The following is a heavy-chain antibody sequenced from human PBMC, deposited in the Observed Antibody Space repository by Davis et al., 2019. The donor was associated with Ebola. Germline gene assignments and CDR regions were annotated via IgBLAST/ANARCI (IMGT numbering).Heavy chain of an antibody. D-gene: IGHD3-3*01. CDR2: IIPILGIA. V-gene: IGHV1-69*04. J-gene: IGHJ6*02. CDR1: GGTFSSYA. Sequence: SVKVSCKASGGTFSSYAISWVRQAPGQGLEWMGRIIPILGIANYAQKFQGRVTITADKSTSTAYMELSSLRTEDTALYYCAKDIGITIFGVVIIPSNYYYGMDVWGQGTTVTVSS. CDR3: AKDIGITIFGVVIIPSNYYYGMDV.